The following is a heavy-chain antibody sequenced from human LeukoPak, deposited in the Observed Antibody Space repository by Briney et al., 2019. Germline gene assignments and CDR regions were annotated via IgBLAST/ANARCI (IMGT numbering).Heavy chain of an antibody. D-gene: IGHD3-10*01. CDR2: IIPIFGTA. CDR3: ARDLLWFGAPSGY. CDR1: GGTFSSYA. J-gene: IGHJ4*02. V-gene: IGHV1-69*05. Sequence: ASVKVSCKASGGTFSSYANSWVRQAPGQGLEWMGGIIPIFGTANYAQKFQGRVTITTDESTSTAYMELSSLRSEDTAVYCCARDLLWFGAPSGYWGQGTLVTVSS.